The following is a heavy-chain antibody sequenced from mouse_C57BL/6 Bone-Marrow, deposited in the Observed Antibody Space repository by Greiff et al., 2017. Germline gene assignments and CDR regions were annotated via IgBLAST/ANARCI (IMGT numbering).Heavy chain of an antibody. CDR3: ARVGYYPFDY. CDR1: GYTFTSYG. D-gene: IGHD2-3*01. J-gene: IGHJ2*01. CDR2: IYPRSGNT. Sequence: QVQLKESGAKLARPGASVKLSCKASGYTFTSYGISWVKQRTGQGLEWIGEIYPRSGNTYYNEKFKGKATLTADKSSSTAYMELRSLTSEDSAVYFCARVGYYPFDYWGQGTTLTVSS. V-gene: IGHV1-81*01.